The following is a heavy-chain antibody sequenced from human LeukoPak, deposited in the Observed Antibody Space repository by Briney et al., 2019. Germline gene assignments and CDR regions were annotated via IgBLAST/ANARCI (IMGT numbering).Heavy chain of an antibody. D-gene: IGHD3-10*01. J-gene: IGHJ4*02. Sequence: ERSLRLSCAASGFTFTSCGMHWVRQAPGKGLEWVAVIWYDGSYRHYADSVEGRFTISRDNSKNTVDLQMNSLRAEDTAMYYCARGWHYGSGSYDYWGQGTLVTVSS. CDR1: GFTFTSCG. V-gene: IGHV3-33*01. CDR3: ARGWHYGSGSYDY. CDR2: IWYDGSYR.